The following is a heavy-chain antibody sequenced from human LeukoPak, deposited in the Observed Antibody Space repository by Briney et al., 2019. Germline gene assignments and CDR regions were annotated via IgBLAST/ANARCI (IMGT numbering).Heavy chain of an antibody. J-gene: IGHJ3*02. Sequence: GESLKISCKGSGYSFTSYWIGWVRQMPGKGLEWMGIIYPGDSDTRYSPSFQGQVTISADKSISTAYLQWSSLKASDTAMYYCASSDDILTGYYNAFDIWGQGTMVTVS. CDR3: ASSDDILTGYYNAFDI. D-gene: IGHD3-9*01. CDR1: GYSFTSYW. CDR2: IYPGDSDT. V-gene: IGHV5-51*01.